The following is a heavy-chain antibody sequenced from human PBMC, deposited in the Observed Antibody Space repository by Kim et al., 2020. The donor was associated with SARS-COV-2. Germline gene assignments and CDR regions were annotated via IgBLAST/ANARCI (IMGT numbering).Heavy chain of an antibody. CDR3: VKGAWLDY. Sequence: GGSLRLSCVASGFSFGTFDMSWVRQVPGKGLKWVSVIKRPDDSAYYADSVKGRFTVSRDSSRNTLYLQMYSLRADDTAIYYCVKGAWLDYWGQGTLVTVS. CDR2: IKRPDDSA. CDR1: GFSFGTFD. D-gene: IGHD5-12*01. J-gene: IGHJ4*02. V-gene: IGHV3-23*01.